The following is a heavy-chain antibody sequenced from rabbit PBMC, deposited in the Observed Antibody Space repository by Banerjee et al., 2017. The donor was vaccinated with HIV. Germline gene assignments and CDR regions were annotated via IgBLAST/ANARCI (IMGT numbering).Heavy chain of an antibody. V-gene: IGHV1S45*01. CDR3: ARRVARAIAYEAYPHHGEWL. D-gene: IGHD5-1*01. CDR2: INAVTGKA. Sequence: QEQLEESGGGLVKPERSLTRTYKASGFTFSNKAVMCWVRQAPGKGLEWIACINAVTGKAVYASWAKVLFSFSKPSSTSVTLQLTSLVTADTEIYFLARRVARAIAYEAYPHHGEWLWGPGTLVTVS. CDR1: GFTFSNKAV. J-gene: IGHJ6*01.